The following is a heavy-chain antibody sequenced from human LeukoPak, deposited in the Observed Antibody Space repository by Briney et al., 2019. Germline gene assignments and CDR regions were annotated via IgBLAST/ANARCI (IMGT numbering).Heavy chain of an antibody. J-gene: IGHJ6*04. CDR2: ISSSGSYI. D-gene: IGHD3-10*01. CDR1: GLTFSSYS. CDR3: ARDAGSGSYYTLGYYYYGMDV. V-gene: IGHV3-21*01. Sequence: GGSLRLSCAASGLTFSSYSMNWVRQAPGKGLEWVSSISSSGSYIYYADSVKGRFTISRDNAKNSLYLQMNSLRAEDTAVYYCARDAGSGSYYTLGYYYYGMDVWGKGTTVTVSS.